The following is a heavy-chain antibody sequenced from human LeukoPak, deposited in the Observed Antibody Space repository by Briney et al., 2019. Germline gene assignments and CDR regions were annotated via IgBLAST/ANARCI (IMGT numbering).Heavy chain of an antibody. D-gene: IGHD3-9*01. V-gene: IGHV3-33*01. J-gene: IGHJ4*02. CDR1: GFTFSSYG. CDR3: ARVKVRYFDWAPIDY. CDR2: IWYDGSNK. Sequence: GGSLRLFCAASGFTFSSYGMHWGRQAPGKGLEWVAVIWYDGSNKYYADSVKGRFTISRDNSKNTLYLQMNSLRAEDTAVYYCARVKVRYFDWAPIDYWGQGTLVTVSS.